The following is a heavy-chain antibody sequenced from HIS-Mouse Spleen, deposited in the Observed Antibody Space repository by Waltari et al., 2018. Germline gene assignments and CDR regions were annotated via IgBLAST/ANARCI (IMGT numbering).Heavy chain of an antibody. J-gene: IGHJ4*02. CDR3: AKDKHHAFDY. Sequence: QVQLVESGGGEVQPGRSLRLSCACPGFNFSSDGMHWVRQAPGKGLEWLAVISYDGSNKYYADSVKGRFTISRDNSKNTLYLQMNSLRAEDTAVYYCAKDKHHAFDYWGQGTLVTVSS. V-gene: IGHV3-30*18. CDR1: GFNFSSDG. CDR2: ISYDGSNK.